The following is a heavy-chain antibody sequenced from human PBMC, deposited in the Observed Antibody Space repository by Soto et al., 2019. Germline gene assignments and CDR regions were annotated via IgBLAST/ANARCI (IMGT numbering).Heavy chain of an antibody. V-gene: IGHV4-59*01. Sequence: QVQLQESGPGLVKPSETLSLTCTVSGGSISSYYWSWIRQPPGKGLEWIGYIYYSGSTNYNPSLKSRVTISVAPSKNQFSLKLSPVTAADTAVYYCARVLYYFDSSGYYPLHGFDPWGQGTLVTVSS. J-gene: IGHJ5*02. CDR2: IYYSGST. D-gene: IGHD3-22*01. CDR1: GGSISSYY. CDR3: ARVLYYFDSSGYYPLHGFDP.